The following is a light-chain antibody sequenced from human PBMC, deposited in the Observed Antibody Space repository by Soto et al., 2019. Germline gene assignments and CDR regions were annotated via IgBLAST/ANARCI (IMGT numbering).Light chain of an antibody. J-gene: IGLJ1*01. CDR1: SSDVGGYNY. CDR3: SSYTSSSTYYV. CDR2: EVS. Sequence: QSVLTQPASVSGSPGQSLTISCTGTSSDVGGYNYVSWYQQHPGKAPKLMIYEVSNRPSGVSNRFSGSKSGNTASLTISGLQAEDEADYYCSSYTSSSTYYVFGTGTKGTIL. V-gene: IGLV2-14*01.